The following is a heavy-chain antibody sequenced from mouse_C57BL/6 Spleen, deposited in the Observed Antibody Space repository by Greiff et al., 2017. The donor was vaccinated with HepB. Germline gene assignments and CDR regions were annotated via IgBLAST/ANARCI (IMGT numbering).Heavy chain of an antibody. CDR1: GYTFTSYW. Sequence: VQLQQPGTELVKPGASVKLSCKASGYTFTSYWMHWVKQRPGQGLEWIGNINPSNGGTNYNEKFKSKATLTVDKSSSTAYMQLSSLTSEDSAVYHCVLYDYDGRAWFAYWGQGTLVTVSA. J-gene: IGHJ3*01. D-gene: IGHD2-4*01. V-gene: IGHV1-53*01. CDR2: INPSNGGT. CDR3: VLYDYDGRAWFAY.